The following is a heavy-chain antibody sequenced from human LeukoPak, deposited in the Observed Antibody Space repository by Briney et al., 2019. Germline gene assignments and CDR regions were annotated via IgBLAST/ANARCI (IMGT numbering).Heavy chain of an antibody. J-gene: IGHJ6*03. CDR3: ARHIGGGIEDMDV. Sequence: PSETLSLTCTVSGGSIGTFYWSWIRQSPGKGLEWIGYIYVTATRYNPYLQSRLTISVGRSRNQFFLNLSSVTAADTAVYYCARHIGGGIEDMDVWGKGTKVIVSS. V-gene: IGHV4-59*08. CDR1: GGSIGTFY. CDR2: IYVTAT. D-gene: IGHD3-16*02.